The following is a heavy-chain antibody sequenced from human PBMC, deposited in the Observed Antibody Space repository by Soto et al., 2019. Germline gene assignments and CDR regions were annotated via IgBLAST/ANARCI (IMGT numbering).Heavy chain of an antibody. J-gene: IGHJ4*02. V-gene: IGHV1-69*06. CDR3: ASVGFRFGELSNAPFDY. CDR1: GGTFSSYA. Sequence: GASVKVSCKASGGTFSSYAISWVRQAPGQGLEWMGGIIPIFGTANYAQKFQGRVTITADKSTSTAYMELSSLGSEDTAVYYCASVGFRFGELSNAPFDYWGQGTLVTVSS. CDR2: IIPIFGTA. D-gene: IGHD3-10*01.